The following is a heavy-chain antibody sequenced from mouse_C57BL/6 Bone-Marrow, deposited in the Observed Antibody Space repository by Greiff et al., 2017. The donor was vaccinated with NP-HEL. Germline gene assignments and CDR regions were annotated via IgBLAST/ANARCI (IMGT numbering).Heavy chain of an antibody. V-gene: IGHV1-81*01. J-gene: IGHJ1*03. D-gene: IGHD1-1*01. CDR1: GYTFTSYG. CDR2: IYPRSGNT. CDR3: AREGSTTGV. Sequence: QVQLKESGAELARPGASVKLSCKASGYTFTSYGISWVKQRTGQGLEWIGEIYPRSGNTYYNEKFKGKATLTADKSSSTAYMELRSLTSEDPAVYFCAREGSTTGVWGTGTTVTVSS.